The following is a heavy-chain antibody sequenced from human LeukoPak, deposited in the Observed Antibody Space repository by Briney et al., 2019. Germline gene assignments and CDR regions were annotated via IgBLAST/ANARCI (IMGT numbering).Heavy chain of an antibody. J-gene: IGHJ4*02. V-gene: IGHV3-21*01. CDR2: ISNNSSYI. D-gene: IGHD5-12*01. CDR1: GFTFSSYS. CDR3: ASALGGYSGYEPIDY. Sequence: PGGSLRLSCAASGFTFSSYSMHWVRQAPGKGLEWVSSISNNSSYIYYADSVKGRFTISRDNAKNSLYLQMNSLRAEDTAVYYCASALGGYSGYEPIDYWGQGTLVTVSS.